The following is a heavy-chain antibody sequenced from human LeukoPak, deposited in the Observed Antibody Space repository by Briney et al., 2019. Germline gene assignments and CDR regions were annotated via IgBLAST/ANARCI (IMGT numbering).Heavy chain of an antibody. CDR1: GFTFSSYA. Sequence: GGSLGLSCAASGFTFSSYAMSWVRQAPGKGLEWVSTISGSGGSTYYADSVKGRFTISRDNSKNTLYLQMNSLRAEDTAVYYCANRGKYCSSTSCLGSAQADYWGQGTLVTVSS. J-gene: IGHJ4*02. D-gene: IGHD2-2*01. CDR3: ANRGKYCSSTSCLGSAQADY. V-gene: IGHV3-23*01. CDR2: ISGSGGST.